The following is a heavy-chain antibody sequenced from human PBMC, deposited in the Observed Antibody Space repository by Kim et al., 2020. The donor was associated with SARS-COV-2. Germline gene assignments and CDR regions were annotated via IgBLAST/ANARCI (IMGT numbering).Heavy chain of an antibody. Sequence: GGSLRLSCAASGFTFSGSTMHWVRQASGKGLEWVGRIRSKANSYATAYAASGKGRFTISRDDSQNTAYLKMNSLKTEDTAVYYCTRVNPISGGWYDAFDIWGQGTMVTVSS. CDR2: IRSKANSYAT. V-gene: IGHV3-73*01. CDR3: TRVNPISGGWYDAFDI. J-gene: IGHJ3*02. D-gene: IGHD6-19*01. CDR1: GFTFSGST.